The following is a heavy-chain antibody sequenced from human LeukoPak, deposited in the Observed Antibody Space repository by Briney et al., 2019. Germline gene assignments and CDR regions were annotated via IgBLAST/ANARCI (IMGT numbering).Heavy chain of an antibody. J-gene: IGHJ3*02. CDR1: GFTFSSYS. CDR2: ISSSSSTI. CDR3: ASRDYYDSSGYYGIDDAFDI. D-gene: IGHD3-22*01. Sequence: GGSLRLSCAASGFTFSSYSMYWVRQAPGKGLEWVSYISSSSSTIYYADSVKGRFTISRDNAKNSLYLQMNSLRAEDTAVYYCASRDYYDSSGYYGIDDAFDIWGQGTMVTVSS. V-gene: IGHV3-48*01.